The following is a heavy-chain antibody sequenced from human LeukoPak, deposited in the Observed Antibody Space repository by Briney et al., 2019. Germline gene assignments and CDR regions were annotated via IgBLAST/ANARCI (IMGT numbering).Heavy chain of an antibody. D-gene: IGHD3-10*01. CDR2: IYHSGGT. Sequence: SETLSLTCAVSGYSISSGHYWGWIRQPPGKGLEWIGSIYHSGGTYYNPSLERRLTISVDTSKNQFSLKMKSVTAADTAVYYCAGFTPAVDYCSQGTLVTVSS. V-gene: IGHV4-38-2*01. CDR1: GYSISSGHY. J-gene: IGHJ4*02. CDR3: AGFTPAVDY.